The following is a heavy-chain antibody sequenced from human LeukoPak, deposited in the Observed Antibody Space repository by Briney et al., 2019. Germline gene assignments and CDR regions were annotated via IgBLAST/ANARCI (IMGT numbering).Heavy chain of an antibody. D-gene: IGHD4-17*01. CDR3: AKDPGYGDYVSFFDI. V-gene: IGHV3-30*18. CDR1: GFTFSDHY. CDR2: ISYDGSNK. J-gene: IGHJ3*02. Sequence: PGGSLRLSCAASGFTFSDHYMDWVRQAPGKGLEWVAVISYDGSNKYYADSVKGRFTISRDNSKNTLYLQMNSLRAEDTAVYYCAKDPGYGDYVSFFDIWGQGTMVTVSS.